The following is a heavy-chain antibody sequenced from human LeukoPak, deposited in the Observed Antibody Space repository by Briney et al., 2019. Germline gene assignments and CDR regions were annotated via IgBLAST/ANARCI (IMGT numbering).Heavy chain of an antibody. V-gene: IGHV3-23*01. CDR2: ISGRGGST. J-gene: IGHJ4*02. CDR3: AKDPYYYDSSGPLDY. Sequence: GRSLRLSCAASGFTFSSYAKSWVRQAPRKGLEWVSAISGRGGSTYYADSVKGRFTIRRDNFKNTLYLQMNCLRAEGTTVYYSAKDPYYYDSSGPLDYWGQGTLVTVSS. D-gene: IGHD3-22*01. CDR1: GFTFSSYA.